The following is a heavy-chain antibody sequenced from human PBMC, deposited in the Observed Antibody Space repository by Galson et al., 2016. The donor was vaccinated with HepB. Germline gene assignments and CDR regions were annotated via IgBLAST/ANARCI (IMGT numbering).Heavy chain of an antibody. CDR1: GGTFSSYA. CDR2: IIPIFGKA. J-gene: IGHJ2*01. CDR3: ARDRNPINWYFDL. V-gene: IGHV1-69*05. Sequence: SVKVSCKASGGTFSSYAISWVRQAPGRGLEWMGGIIPIFGKAMYAQKFRGRVTMTTDTSTNVAYMELRSLRSDDTAVYYCARDRNPINWYFDLWGRGTLITVSS.